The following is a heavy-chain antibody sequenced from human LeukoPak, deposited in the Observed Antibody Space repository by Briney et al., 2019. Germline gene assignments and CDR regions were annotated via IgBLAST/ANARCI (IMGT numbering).Heavy chain of an antibody. J-gene: IGHJ4*02. CDR2: ISGSGGST. CDR1: GFTFSSYG. CDR3: ARRGTYFDY. Sequence: PGGSLRLSCAASGFTFSSYGMSWVRQAPGKGLEWVSVISGSGGSTNYAGSVKGRFTISRDNSKNTLYLQMNSLKAEDTAVYYCARRGTYFDYWGQGTLVTVSS. D-gene: IGHD3-16*01. V-gene: IGHV3-23*01.